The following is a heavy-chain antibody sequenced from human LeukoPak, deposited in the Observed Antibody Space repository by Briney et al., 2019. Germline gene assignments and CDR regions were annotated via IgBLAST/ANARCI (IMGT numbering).Heavy chain of an antibody. D-gene: IGHD2-15*01. V-gene: IGHV3-30*02. CDR3: ATEMPTLGYYFDN. CDR1: GFTFSDYY. Sequence: PGGSLRLSCAASGFTFSDYYMSWVRQAPGKGLEWVAFIRSDGTNKDYADSVKGRFTISRDTSKNTLYLQMNSLRPEDTAVYYCATEMPTLGYYFDNWGQGTLVTVSS. J-gene: IGHJ4*02. CDR2: IRSDGTNK.